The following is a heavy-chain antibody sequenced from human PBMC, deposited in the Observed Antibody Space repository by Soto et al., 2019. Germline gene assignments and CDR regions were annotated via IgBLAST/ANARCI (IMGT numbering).Heavy chain of an antibody. CDR2: IDWDDDK. J-gene: IGHJ6*02. CDR3: ARMAFLPYYYGSGSYYDYGMDV. D-gene: IGHD3-10*01. Sequence: SGPTLVNPTQTLTLTCTFSGFSLSTSGVCVSWIRQPPGKALEWLALIDWDDDKYYSTSLKTRLTISKDTSKNQVVLTMTNMDPVDTATYYCARMAFLPYYYGSGSYYDYGMDVWGQGTTVTVSS. CDR1: GFSLSTSGVC. V-gene: IGHV2-70*01.